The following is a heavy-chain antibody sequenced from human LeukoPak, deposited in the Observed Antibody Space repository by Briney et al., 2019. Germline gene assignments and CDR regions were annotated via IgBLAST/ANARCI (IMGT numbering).Heavy chain of an antibody. V-gene: IGHV1-18*01. CDR1: GYTFTSYG. Sequence: VASVKVSCKASGYTFTSYGISWVRQAPGQGLEWMGWLSAYDGNTNYAQNLQGRVTMTTDTSTSTAYMELRSLRSDDTAVYYCASTKPYSSSWFFDYWGQGTLVTVSS. D-gene: IGHD6-13*01. J-gene: IGHJ4*02. CDR3: ASTKPYSSSWFFDY. CDR2: LSAYDGNT.